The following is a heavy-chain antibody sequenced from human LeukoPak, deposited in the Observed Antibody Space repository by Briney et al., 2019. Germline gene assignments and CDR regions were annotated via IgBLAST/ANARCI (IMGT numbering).Heavy chain of an antibody. CDR2: IRQDGNEK. D-gene: IGHD2-2*01. Sequence: GGSLRLSCAASGFTFSSFWMTWVRQAPGKGLEWVANIRQDGNEKFYVDSVKGRFTISRDNARNSVYLQMSSLRAEDTAVYYCARDPWVGYCSSTSCPGYYFDYWGQGTLVTVSS. CDR1: GFTFSSFW. V-gene: IGHV3-7*03. CDR3: ARDPWVGYCSSTSCPGYYFDY. J-gene: IGHJ4*02.